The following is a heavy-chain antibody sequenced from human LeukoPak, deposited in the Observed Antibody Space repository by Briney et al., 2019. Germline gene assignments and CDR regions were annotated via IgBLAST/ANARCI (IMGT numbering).Heavy chain of an antibody. V-gene: IGHV3-23*01. Sequence: GGSLRLSCAASGFTFSSYAMSWVRQAPGKGLEWVAAISNSGGDTFYSGSGKGRFTIARDNSKNTLYLQMNSLRVDDTAVYYCAQQLGYCSGGTCYFTYWGQGTLVTVSS. CDR3: AQQLGYCSGGTCYFTY. CDR1: GFTFSSYA. CDR2: ISNSGGDT. D-gene: IGHD2-15*01. J-gene: IGHJ1*01.